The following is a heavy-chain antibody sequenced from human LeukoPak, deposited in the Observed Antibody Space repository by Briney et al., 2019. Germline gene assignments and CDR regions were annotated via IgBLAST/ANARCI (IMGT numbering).Heavy chain of an antibody. J-gene: IGHJ3*02. CDR3: AKDMRGGARTAFDI. D-gene: IGHD3-16*01. V-gene: IGHV3-9*01. CDR2: ISWNSGSI. CDR1: GFTFSSYA. Sequence: PGGSLRLSCAASGFTFSSYAMSWVRQAPGKGLEWVSGISWNSGSIGYADSVKGRFTISRDNAKNSLYLQMNSLRAEDTALYYCAKDMRGGARTAFDIWGQGTMVTVSS.